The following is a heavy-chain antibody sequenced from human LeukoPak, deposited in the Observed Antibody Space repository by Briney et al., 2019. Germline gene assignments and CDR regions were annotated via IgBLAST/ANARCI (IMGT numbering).Heavy chain of an antibody. CDR2: INPSGGST. J-gene: IGHJ6*02. Sequence: GASVKVSCKASGYTFTSYGISWVRQAPGQGLEWMGIINPSGGSTSYAQKFQGRVTMTRDTSTSTVYMELSSLRSEDTAVYYCARDSLEPGDGMDVWGQGTTVTVSS. CDR3: ARDSLEPGDGMDV. CDR1: GYTFTSYG. V-gene: IGHV1-46*01. D-gene: IGHD1-1*01.